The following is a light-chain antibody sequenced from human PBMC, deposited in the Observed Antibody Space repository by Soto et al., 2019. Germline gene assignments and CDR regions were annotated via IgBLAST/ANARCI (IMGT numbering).Light chain of an antibody. CDR3: SSYGGANTVV. Sequence: SVLTQPPSASGSPGQSVTISCTGTSNDVGGYNYVSWYQQHPGKAPKLMIHEVSKRPSGVPDRFSGSKSGNTASLTVSGLLTEDEADYYCSSYGGANTVVFGGGTKVTVL. CDR1: SNDVGGYNY. CDR2: EVS. V-gene: IGLV2-8*01. J-gene: IGLJ2*01.